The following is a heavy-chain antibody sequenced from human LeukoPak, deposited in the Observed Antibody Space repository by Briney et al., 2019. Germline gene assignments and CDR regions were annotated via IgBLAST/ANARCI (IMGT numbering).Heavy chain of an antibody. CDR3: ARSPPTPNWFDP. CDR1: GGSISSYY. V-gene: IGHV4-4*07. J-gene: IGHJ5*02. CDR2: IYTSGST. Sequence: SETLSLTCTVSGGSISSYYWSWIRQPAGKGLEWIGRIYTSGSTNYNPSLKGRVTMSVDTSKNQFSLKLSSVTAADTAVYYCARSPPTPNWFDPWGQGTLVTVSS.